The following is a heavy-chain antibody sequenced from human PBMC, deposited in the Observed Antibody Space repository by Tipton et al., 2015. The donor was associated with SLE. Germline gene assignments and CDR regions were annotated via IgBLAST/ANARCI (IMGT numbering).Heavy chain of an antibody. CDR1: GDSISSSDYY. D-gene: IGHD7-27*01. Sequence: TLSLTCTVSGDSISSSDYYWGWIRQPPGKGLEWIGRIYYSGSTYYIPSLKSRITISVDTSKNQFSLRLSSATAADTALYYCASLGMDYYFDLWGRGTLVTVSS. CDR2: IYYSGST. J-gene: IGHJ2*01. V-gene: IGHV4-39*01. CDR3: ASLGMDYYFDL.